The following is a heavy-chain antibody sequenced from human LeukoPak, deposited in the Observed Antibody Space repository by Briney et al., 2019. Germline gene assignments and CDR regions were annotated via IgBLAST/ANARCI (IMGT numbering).Heavy chain of an antibody. CDR3: ARAKERYYYGSGSYYFFDY. CDR2: INPNSGGT. D-gene: IGHD3-10*01. Sequence: ASVKVSCKASGYTFTGYYMHWVRQAPGQGLEWMGWINPNSGGTNYAQKFQGRVTMTRDTSISTAYMELSRLRSDDTAVYYCARAKERYYYGSGSYYFFDYWGQGTLVTVSS. V-gene: IGHV1-2*02. CDR1: GYTFTGYY. J-gene: IGHJ4*02.